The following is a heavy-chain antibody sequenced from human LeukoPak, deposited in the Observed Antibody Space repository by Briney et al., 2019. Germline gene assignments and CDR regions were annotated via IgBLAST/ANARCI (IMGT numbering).Heavy chain of an antibody. V-gene: IGHV4-59*01. CDR1: GGPISSYY. Sequence: PSDTLSLTCTVSGGPISSYYWIWIRQPPAQGLQWIGYIYYSGSTNYNPPLKSRVTISVDMSKNQFSLKLSSVTAADTAVYYCAREAQRGSYGYYYYYMDVWGKGTTVTVSS. J-gene: IGHJ6*03. CDR3: AREAQRGSYGYYYYYMDV. CDR2: IYYSGST. D-gene: IGHD1-26*01.